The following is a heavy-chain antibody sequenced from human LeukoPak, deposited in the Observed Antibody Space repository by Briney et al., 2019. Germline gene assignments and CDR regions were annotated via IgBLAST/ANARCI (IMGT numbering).Heavy chain of an antibody. CDR2: INHSGST. Sequence: SETLSLTCAVYGGSFSGYYWSWIRQPPGKGLEWIGEINHSGSTNYNPSLKSRVTISVDTSKNQFSLKLSSVTAADTAVYYCASGNRRMAGDDAFDIWGQGTMVTVSS. D-gene: IGHD6-19*01. J-gene: IGHJ3*02. CDR1: GGSFSGYY. CDR3: ASGNRRMAGDDAFDI. V-gene: IGHV4-34*01.